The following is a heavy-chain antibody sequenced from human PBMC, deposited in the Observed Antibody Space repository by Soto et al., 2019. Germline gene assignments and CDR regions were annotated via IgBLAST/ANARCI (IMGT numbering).Heavy chain of an antibody. Sequence: PSGTLSLTCTLSSESINSSGYYVTLIRQHPGKRREWIGYIYYSGSTYYNPSLKSRVTISVDTSKNQFSLKLSSVTAADTAVYYCARVGWFGELLYVRQKRGWFDPWGQGTLVTVSS. CDR3: ARVGWFGELLYVRQKRGWFDP. CDR2: IYYSGST. CDR1: SESINSSGYY. J-gene: IGHJ5*02. V-gene: IGHV4-31*03. D-gene: IGHD3-10*01.